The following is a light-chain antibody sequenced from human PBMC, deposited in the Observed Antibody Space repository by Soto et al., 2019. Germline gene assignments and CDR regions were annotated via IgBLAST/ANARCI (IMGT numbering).Light chain of an antibody. Sequence: IVLAQSPVPLSLFTGDRVPLSRRASQYINTRLAWYQHRPGQAPRLLIYQTSIRAAGIPARFSASGSGTDFTLTISDVQPEDFALYYCHQRQSWPRTVGQGTKVDIK. J-gene: IGKJ1*01. V-gene: IGKV3-11*01. CDR2: QTS. CDR3: HQRQSWPRT. CDR1: QYINTR.